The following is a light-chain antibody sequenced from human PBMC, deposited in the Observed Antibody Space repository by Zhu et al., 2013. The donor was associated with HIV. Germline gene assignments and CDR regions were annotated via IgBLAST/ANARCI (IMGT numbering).Light chain of an antibody. J-gene: IGKJ2*01. Sequence: DIVLTQSPGTLSLSPGERATLSCRASQSVGSTFLAWYQQKPGQAPRLLIYGASNRATGIPARFSGSGSGTDFTLTISSLQAEDVAVYYCQQHWYSPYTFGQGTRLEI. CDR1: QSVGSTF. CDR2: GAS. V-gene: IGKV3-20*01. CDR3: QQHWYSPYT.